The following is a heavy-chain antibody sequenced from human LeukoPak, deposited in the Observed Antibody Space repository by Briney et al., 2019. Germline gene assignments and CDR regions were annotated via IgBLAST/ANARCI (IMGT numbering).Heavy chain of an antibody. CDR2: ISISSSTV. CDR3: ARGPPLFDP. Sequence: GGSLRLSCAASGFTFSSYDMNWIRQAPGKGLEWVSYISISSSTVYYADSVKGRFTISRDNAKNSLYLQMNSLRAEDTAIYYCARGPPLFDPWGQGTLVTVSS. CDR1: GFTFSSYD. J-gene: IGHJ5*02. V-gene: IGHV3-48*01.